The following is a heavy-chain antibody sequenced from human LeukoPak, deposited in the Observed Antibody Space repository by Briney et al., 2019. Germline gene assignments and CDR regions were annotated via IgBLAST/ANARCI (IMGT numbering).Heavy chain of an antibody. Sequence: GGSLRLSCAASGFTFSSYSMNWVRQAPGKGLEWVSSISSSSSYIYYADSVKGRFTISRDNSKNTLYLQMNSLRADDTAIYYCARNQQLGGHSYYYYGMDVWGQGTTVTVSS. V-gene: IGHV3-21*04. CDR2: ISSSSSYI. CDR3: ARNQQLGGHSYYYYGMDV. CDR1: GFTFSSYS. D-gene: IGHD3-16*01. J-gene: IGHJ6*02.